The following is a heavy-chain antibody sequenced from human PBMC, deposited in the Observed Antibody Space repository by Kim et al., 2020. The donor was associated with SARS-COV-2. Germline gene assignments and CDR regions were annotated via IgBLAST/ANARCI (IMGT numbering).Heavy chain of an antibody. CDR2: ISWNSGSI. V-gene: IGHV3-9*03. D-gene: IGHD3-10*01. CDR1: GFTFDDYA. Sequence: GGSLRLSCAASGFTFDDYAMHWVRQAPGKGLEWVSGISWNSGSIGYADSVKGRFTISRDNAKNSLYLQMNSLRAEDMALYYCAKDLANWIMVRGWYFAFDIWGQGTMVTVSS. J-gene: IGHJ3*02. CDR3: AKDLANWIMVRGWYFAFDI.